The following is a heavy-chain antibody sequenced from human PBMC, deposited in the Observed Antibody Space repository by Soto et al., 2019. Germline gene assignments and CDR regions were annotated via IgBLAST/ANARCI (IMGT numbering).Heavy chain of an antibody. V-gene: IGHV4-39*01. CDR3: ARGPGYDFWSGYHGAFDI. Sequence: QLQLQESGPGLVKPSETLSLTCTVSGGSISSSSYYWGWIRQPPGKGLEWIGSIYYSGSTYYNPYLKSRVTISVDTSKNQFSLKLSSVTAADTAVYYCARGPGYDFWSGYHGAFDIWGQGTMVTVSS. CDR2: IYYSGST. J-gene: IGHJ3*02. CDR1: GGSISSSSYY. D-gene: IGHD3-3*01.